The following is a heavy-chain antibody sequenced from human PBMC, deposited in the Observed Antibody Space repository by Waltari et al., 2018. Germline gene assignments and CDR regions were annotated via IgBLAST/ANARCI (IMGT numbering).Heavy chain of an antibody. Sequence: QVQLQESGPGLVKPSETLSLTCAVSGYSISSGYYWGWIRQPPGKGLEWIGSIYHSGGTYYNPSLKSRVTISVDTSKNQFSLKLSSVTAADTAVYYCARTAILGSYSDYWGQGTLVTVSS. V-gene: IGHV4-38-2*01. CDR1: GYSISSGYY. J-gene: IGHJ4*02. D-gene: IGHD2-21*02. CDR2: IYHSGGT. CDR3: ARTAILGSYSDY.